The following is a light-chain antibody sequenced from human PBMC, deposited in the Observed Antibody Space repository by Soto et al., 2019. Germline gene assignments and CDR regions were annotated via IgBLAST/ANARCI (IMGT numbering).Light chain of an antibody. J-gene: IGKJ4*01. Sequence: EIVLTHSPATLALPPGERATRSCSASQSVSSYFAWYQQKPGQAPRLLTYDASNRSTGIPDRFSGSGSGTDFTLTISSLEPEDFAVYDCQQRSNWLTFGGGTKVEIK. V-gene: IGKV3-11*01. CDR1: QSVSSY. CDR2: DAS. CDR3: QQRSNWLT.